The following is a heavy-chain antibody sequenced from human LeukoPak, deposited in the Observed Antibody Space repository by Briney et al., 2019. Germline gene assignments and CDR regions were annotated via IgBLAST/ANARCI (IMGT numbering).Heavy chain of an antibody. J-gene: IGHJ4*02. CDR3: ARVYYGSGSYLDY. CDR2: INHSGST. Sequence: KTSETLSLTCAVYGGSFSGYYWSWIRQPPGKGLERIGEINHSGSTNYNPSLKSRVTISVDTSKNQFSLKLSSVTAADTAVYYCARVYYGSGSYLDYWGQGTLVTVSS. V-gene: IGHV4-34*01. D-gene: IGHD3-10*01. CDR1: GGSFSGYY.